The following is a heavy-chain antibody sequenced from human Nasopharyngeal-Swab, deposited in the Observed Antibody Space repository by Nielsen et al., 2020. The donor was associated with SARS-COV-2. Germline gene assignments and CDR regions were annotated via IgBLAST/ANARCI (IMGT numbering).Heavy chain of an antibody. V-gene: IGHV4-39*01. CDR2: IYYSGST. J-gene: IGHJ4*02. CDR1: GGSISSSSYY. Sequence: GSLRLSCTVSGGSISSSSYYWGWIRQPPGKGLEWIGSIYYSGSTYYNPSLKSRVTISVDTSKNQFSLKLSSVTAADTAVYYCARKRRGSGTYYYDSSGYLGVVDYWGQGTLVTVSS. CDR3: ARKRRGSGTYYYDSSGYLGVVDY. D-gene: IGHD3-22*01.